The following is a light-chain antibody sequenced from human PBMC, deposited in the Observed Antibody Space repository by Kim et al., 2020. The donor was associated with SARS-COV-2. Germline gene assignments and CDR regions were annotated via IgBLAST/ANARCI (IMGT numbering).Light chain of an antibody. Sequence: EIVMTQSPATLSVSPGGRATLSCRASESISSNLAWYQQKPGQAPRLLIYAASTRATGISGKFSGSGSGTDFTLTISSLQSEDCAMYYCQQDNDWLVTFGGGTKVDIK. CDR3: QQDNDWLVT. CDR2: AAS. V-gene: IGKV3-15*01. J-gene: IGKJ4*01. CDR1: ESISSN.